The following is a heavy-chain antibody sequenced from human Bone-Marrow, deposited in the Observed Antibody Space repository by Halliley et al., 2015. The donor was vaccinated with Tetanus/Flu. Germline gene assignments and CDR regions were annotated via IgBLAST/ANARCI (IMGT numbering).Heavy chain of an antibody. CDR1: GGSTSSGGYY. D-gene: IGHD4-17*01. J-gene: IGHJ4*02. CDR2: ITDGGTT. Sequence: TLSLTCAVSGGSTSSGGYYWSWIRQPPGEGLEWIGYITDGGTTYYTPSLKSRVSISLDSSKNQFSLNLDSVTAADTGVYYCARGNDFGGSAPHRFDHWGQGTLVTVSS. V-gene: IGHV4-30-4*01. CDR3: ARGNDFGGSAPHRFDH.